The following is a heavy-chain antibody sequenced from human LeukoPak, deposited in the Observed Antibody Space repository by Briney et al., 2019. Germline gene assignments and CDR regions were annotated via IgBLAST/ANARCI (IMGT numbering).Heavy chain of an antibody. V-gene: IGHV4-59*01. D-gene: IGHD3-3*01. Sequence: SETLSLTCTVSGGSISSYYWSWIRQPPGKGLEWIGYIYYSGSTNYNPSLKSRVTISVDTSKNQFSLKLSSVTAADTAVYYCARGGFGVVFDYWGQGTLVTVSS. CDR1: GGSISSYY. CDR2: IYYSGST. CDR3: ARGGFGVVFDY. J-gene: IGHJ4*02.